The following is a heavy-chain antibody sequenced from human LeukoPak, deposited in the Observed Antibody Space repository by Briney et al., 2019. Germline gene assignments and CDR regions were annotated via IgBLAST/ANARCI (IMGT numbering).Heavy chain of an antibody. Sequence: GGSLRLSCAASGFTVSSNYMSWVRQAPGKGLEWVSVIYSGGSTYYADSVKGRFTISRDNSKNTLYLKMNSLRAEDTAVYYCARGGSGYYYAHYGMDVWGQGTTVTVSS. CDR3: ARGGSGYYYAHYGMDV. D-gene: IGHD3-22*01. CDR2: IYSGGST. V-gene: IGHV3-66*01. CDR1: GFTVSSNY. J-gene: IGHJ6*02.